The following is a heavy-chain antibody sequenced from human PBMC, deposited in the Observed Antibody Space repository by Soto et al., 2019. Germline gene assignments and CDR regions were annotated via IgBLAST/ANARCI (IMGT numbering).Heavy chain of an antibody. J-gene: IGHJ4*02. CDR1: GFTFSSHG. CDR3: AKLRVLEWEVQESDY. Sequence: QVHLVESGGGVVQPGRSLRLSCAASGFTFSSHGMHWIRQAPGKGLEWVAVIPYDGSHQYYADSVKGRFSISRDNSKNTLYLQMNSLRGEDTAVYYCAKLRVLEWEVQESDYWGQGTLVSVSS. V-gene: IGHV3-30*18. D-gene: IGHD3-3*01. CDR2: IPYDGSHQ.